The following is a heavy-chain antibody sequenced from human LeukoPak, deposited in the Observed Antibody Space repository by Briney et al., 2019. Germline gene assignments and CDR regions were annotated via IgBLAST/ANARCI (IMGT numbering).Heavy chain of an antibody. Sequence: GGSLRLSCAASGFTFSSSAMSWVRQVPGKGLEWVSGISASGGSTSYADSVRGRFTISRDNSKNTLYVQMNSLRDEDTAVYYCARGAWQWLVVPFDPWGQGTLVTVSS. D-gene: IGHD6-19*01. CDR2: ISASGGST. V-gene: IGHV3-23*01. J-gene: IGHJ5*02. CDR1: GFTFSSSA. CDR3: ARGAWQWLVVPFDP.